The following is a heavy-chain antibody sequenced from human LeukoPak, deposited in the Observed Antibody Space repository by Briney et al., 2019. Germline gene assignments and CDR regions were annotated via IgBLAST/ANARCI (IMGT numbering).Heavy chain of an antibody. CDR3: AKDMFRDGYNSYFDY. V-gene: IGHV3-9*03. Sequence: GGSLRLSCAASGFTFDDYAMHWVRQAPGKGLEWVSGISWNSGSIGHADSVKGRFTISRDNAKNSLYLQMNSLRAEDMALYYCAKDMFRDGYNSYFDYWGQGTLVTVSS. J-gene: IGHJ4*02. D-gene: IGHD5-24*01. CDR2: ISWNSGSI. CDR1: GFTFDDYA.